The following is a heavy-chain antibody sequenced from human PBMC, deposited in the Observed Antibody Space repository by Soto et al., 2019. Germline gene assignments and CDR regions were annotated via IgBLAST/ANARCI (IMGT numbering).Heavy chain of an antibody. V-gene: IGHV1-46*01. CDR1: DDSLSSHY. CDR3: AGAPSRVSSVVPPY. Sequence: QVQLVQSGAEVRRPGASVNISCEASDDSLSSHYIHLVRQAPGESLQWMGIINPGPNSASYAQEFQGRLRLTSDMSSRTVFMHLSSLRSDDTAVYYCAGAPSRVSSVVPPYWGQGTLVTVSS. J-gene: IGHJ4*02. D-gene: IGHD2-15*01. CDR2: INPGPNSA.